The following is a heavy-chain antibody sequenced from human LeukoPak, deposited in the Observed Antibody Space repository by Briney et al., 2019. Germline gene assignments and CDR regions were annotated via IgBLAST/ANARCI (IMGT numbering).Heavy chain of an antibody. Sequence: GGSLRLSCAASGFTFNTYWMHWVRQAPGKGLECISFISGSGGTVRYADSVKGRFTISRDNAENSLYLQMNSLRVEDTAVYYCAREAWANVDYWGQGTLVTVPS. CDR3: AREAWANVDY. CDR2: ISGSGGTV. V-gene: IGHV3-11*01. D-gene: IGHD1-26*01. CDR1: GFTFNTYW. J-gene: IGHJ4*02.